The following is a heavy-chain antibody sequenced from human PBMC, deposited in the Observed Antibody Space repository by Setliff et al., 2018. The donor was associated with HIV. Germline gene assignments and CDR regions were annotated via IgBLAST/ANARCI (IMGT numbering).Heavy chain of an antibody. CDR1: GGSISSGTYY. Sequence: SETLSLTCTVSGGSISSGTYYWSWIRQPAGKGLEWIGHIYTSGNTNYNPSLKSRVTISVDTSKNQFSLKLSSVTAADTAVYYCAREGSSTWPDQGYFELWGRGTLVTVSS. J-gene: IGHJ2*01. CDR2: IYTSGNT. V-gene: IGHV4-61*09. CDR3: AREGSSTWPDQGYFEL. D-gene: IGHD6-13*01.